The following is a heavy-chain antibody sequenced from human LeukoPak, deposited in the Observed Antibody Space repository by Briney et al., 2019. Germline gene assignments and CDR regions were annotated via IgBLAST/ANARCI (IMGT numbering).Heavy chain of an antibody. J-gene: IGHJ1*01. D-gene: IGHD6-13*01. CDR3: ARGYPYSSSWYERGRYFQH. CDR2: IYHSGNT. V-gene: IGHV4-4*02. Sequence: PSETLSLTCAVSGGSISSSNWWSWVRQPPGKGLEWIGEIYHSGNTNYNPSLKSRVTISVDKSKNQFSLKLSSVTAADTAVYYCARGYPYSSSWYERGRYFQHWGQGTLVTVSS. CDR1: GGSISSSNW.